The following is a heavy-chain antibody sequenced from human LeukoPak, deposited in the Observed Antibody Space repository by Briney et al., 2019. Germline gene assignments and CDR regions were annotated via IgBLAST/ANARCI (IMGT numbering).Heavy chain of an antibody. CDR1: GFTFSSYS. J-gene: IGHJ4*02. V-gene: IGHV3-21*01. CDR2: ISSSSSYI. CDR3: ARDSTYYYGSGSSGPHYFDY. D-gene: IGHD3-10*01. Sequence: GGSLRLSCAASGFTFSSYSMNWVRQAPGKGLEWVSSISSSSSYIYYADSVKGRFTISRDNAKNSLYLQMNSLRAEDTAVYYCARDSTYYYGSGSSGPHYFDYWGQGTLVTVSS.